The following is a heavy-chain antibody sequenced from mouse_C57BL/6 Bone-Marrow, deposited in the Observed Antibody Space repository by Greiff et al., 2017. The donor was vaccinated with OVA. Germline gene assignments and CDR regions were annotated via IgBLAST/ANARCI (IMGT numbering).Heavy chain of an antibody. CDR2: IDPSDSYT. V-gene: IGHV1-50*01. Sequence: QVQLQQPGAELVKPGASVKLSCKASGYTFTSYWMQWVKQRPGQGLEWIGEIDPSDSYTNYNQKFKGKATLTVDTSSSTAYMQLSSLTSEDSAVYYCASNYEACWGQGTLVTVSA. CDR1: GYTFTSYW. CDR3: ASNYEAC. J-gene: IGHJ3*01. D-gene: IGHD2-1*01.